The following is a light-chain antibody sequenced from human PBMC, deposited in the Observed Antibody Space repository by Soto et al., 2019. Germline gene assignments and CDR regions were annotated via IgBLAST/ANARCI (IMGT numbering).Light chain of an antibody. CDR1: QTIGSL. J-gene: IGKJ1*01. Sequence: DVQMTQSPSTLSASVGDRVTITCRASQTIGSLLAWYQQKPGKAPNLLIYNASSLESGVPSRFSGSGFGTAFTLTITGLQPDDFASYYCQNYNSLAFGQGTKVEI. V-gene: IGKV1-5*03. CDR2: NAS. CDR3: QNYNSLA.